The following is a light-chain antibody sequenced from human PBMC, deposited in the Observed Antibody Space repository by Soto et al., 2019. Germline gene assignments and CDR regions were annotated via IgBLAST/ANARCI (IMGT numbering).Light chain of an antibody. CDR1: QSVSSY. J-gene: IGKJ1*01. Sequence: EIVLTQSPATLSFSPGEGATLSCRASQSVSSYLAWYQQKPGQAPRLLIYDASNRATGIPARFSGSGSGTDFTLTISSLEPEDFAVYYCQHRSNWPRTFGQGTKVDIK. CDR3: QHRSNWPRT. CDR2: DAS. V-gene: IGKV3-11*01.